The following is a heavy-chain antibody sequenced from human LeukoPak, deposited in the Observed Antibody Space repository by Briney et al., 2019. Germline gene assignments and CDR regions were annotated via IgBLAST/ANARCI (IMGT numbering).Heavy chain of an antibody. Sequence: SETLSLTCTVSGGSIRSYYWSWIRQPPGKGLEWIAYIYYSGSTNYNPSLKSRVTISVDTSKNQFSLKLSSVTAADTAVYYCARVYYSNSYDYWYFDLWGRGTLATVSS. D-gene: IGHD6-13*01. V-gene: IGHV4-59*01. CDR1: GGSIRSYY. CDR2: IYYSGST. J-gene: IGHJ2*01. CDR3: ARVYYSNSYDYWYFDL.